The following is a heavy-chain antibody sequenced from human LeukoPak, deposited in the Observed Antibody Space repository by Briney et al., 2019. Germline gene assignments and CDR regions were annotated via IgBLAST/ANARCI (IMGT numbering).Heavy chain of an antibody. J-gene: IGHJ4*02. CDR2: IYHSGST. CDR1: GGSISNSNYY. V-gene: IGHV4-39*07. Sequence: SETLSLTCTVSGGSISNSNYYWGWIRQPPGKGLEWIGYIYHSGSTYYNPSLKSRVTISLDTSKNQFSLKLSSVTAADTAVYYCARLYCSSTSCYFDYWGQGTLVTVSS. D-gene: IGHD2-2*01. CDR3: ARLYCSSTSCYFDY.